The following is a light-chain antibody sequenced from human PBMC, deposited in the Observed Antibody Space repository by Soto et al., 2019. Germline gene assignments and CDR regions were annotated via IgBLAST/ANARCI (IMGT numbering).Light chain of an antibody. V-gene: IGLV3-27*01. CDR3: YSAVDNNLVV. CDR1: VLAKKY. J-gene: IGLJ2*01. Sequence: ELTQPSSVSVSPGQTARITCSGDVLAKKYARWFQQKPGQAPVLVIYKDSERPSGIPERFSGSSSGTTVTLTISGAQVDDEADFYCYSAVDNNLVVFGGGTKLTVL. CDR2: KDS.